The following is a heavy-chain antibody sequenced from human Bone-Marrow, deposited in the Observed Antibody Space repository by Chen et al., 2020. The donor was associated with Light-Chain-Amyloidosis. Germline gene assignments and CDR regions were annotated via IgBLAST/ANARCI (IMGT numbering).Heavy chain of an antibody. CDR3: AKRPPYPSIYGMDV. D-gene: IGHD2-21*01. CDR2: ISGSGGSK. CDR1: GFTFSSYA. Sequence: EVQLLESGGGLVQPGGFLRLSCAASGFTFSSYAMSWVRQAPGKGLEWVSGISGSGGSKYYADSVKGRFTISRDNSKNTLYLQMTSLRAEDTAVYYCAKRPPYPSIYGMDVWGQGTTVTVSS. J-gene: IGHJ6*02. V-gene: IGHV3-23*01.